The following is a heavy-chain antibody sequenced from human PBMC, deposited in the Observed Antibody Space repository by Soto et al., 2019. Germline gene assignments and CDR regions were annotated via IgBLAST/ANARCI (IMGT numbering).Heavy chain of an antibody. V-gene: IGHV3-30-3*01. Sequence: QAGGSLRLSCAASGFSFRSFAIHWVRQAPGKGLEWVAVISYDGNDKNYAGSVKGRFTISRDNSKNTLYLQMNSLRAEDTAVYYCARDGLSGRDPPYGMEAWGKGTTVTVSS. CDR2: ISYDGNDK. CDR3: ARDGLSGRDPPYGMEA. D-gene: IGHD3-10*01. J-gene: IGHJ6*04. CDR1: GFSFRSFA.